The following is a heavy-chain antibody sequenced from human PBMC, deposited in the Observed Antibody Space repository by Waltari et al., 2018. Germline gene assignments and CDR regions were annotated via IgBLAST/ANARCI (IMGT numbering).Heavy chain of an antibody. J-gene: IGHJ6*03. D-gene: IGHD6-19*01. V-gene: IGHV3-23*03. Sequence: DVQVWGSGGAFVKPGGSLSLSWAASGFTFHASCMSCVRSVPGEGLEWVSVISSAGRTNHADSVKGRLTISTDNSKKTVFLERNSLRPDDTAVYYCAKLGGLYASGWPDSTNYMAVWGKGTTVTVSS. CDR3: AKLGGLYASGWPDSTNYMAV. CDR2: ISSAGRT. CDR1: GFTFHASC.